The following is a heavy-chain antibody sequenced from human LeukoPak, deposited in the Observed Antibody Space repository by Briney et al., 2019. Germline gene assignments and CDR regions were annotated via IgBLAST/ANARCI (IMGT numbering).Heavy chain of an antibody. CDR1: GGSISSSASY. V-gene: IGHV4-39*01. J-gene: IGHJ4*02. CDR2: FYYSGST. Sequence: SSETLSLTCTVSGGSISSSASYWGWIRQPPGKGLEWIGTFYYSGSTYYNPSLKSRATISVDTSKNHFSLKLPSVTAADTAVYYCARQGLYSGYYFDYWGQGTLVTVSS. CDR3: ARQGLYSGYYFDY. D-gene: IGHD5-12*01.